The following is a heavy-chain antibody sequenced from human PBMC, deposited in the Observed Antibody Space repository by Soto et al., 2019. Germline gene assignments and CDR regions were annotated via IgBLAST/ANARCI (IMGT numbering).Heavy chain of an antibody. Sequence: QVQLVQSGAEVRKPGASVKVSCKAAGYTFTSYGITWVRQAPGQGLEWMGWISGYNGNTDYPQKVQGRVTITTDTSTSTADMEVRGLRPDDTAVYYCARGGMYISSRRYFDSWGQGTLVTVSS. CDR2: ISGYNGNT. CDR1: GYTFTSYG. D-gene: IGHD6-13*01. V-gene: IGHV1-18*04. J-gene: IGHJ4*02. CDR3: ARGGMYISSRRYFDS.